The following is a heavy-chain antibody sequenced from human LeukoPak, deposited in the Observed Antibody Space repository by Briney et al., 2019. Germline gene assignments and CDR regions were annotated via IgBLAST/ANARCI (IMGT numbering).Heavy chain of an antibody. CDR2: ISSSSSYI. CDR3: AREPLFRFFDH. Sequence: KPGRSLRLSCAASGFTFNTYSMTWVRQDPGKGLEWVSSISSSSSYIYYADSVKGRFTISRDNAENSVYLQMNSLRAEDTAVYYCAREPLFRFFDHWGQGTLVAVSS. J-gene: IGHJ4*02. V-gene: IGHV3-21*04. D-gene: IGHD3-10*01. CDR1: GFTFNTYS.